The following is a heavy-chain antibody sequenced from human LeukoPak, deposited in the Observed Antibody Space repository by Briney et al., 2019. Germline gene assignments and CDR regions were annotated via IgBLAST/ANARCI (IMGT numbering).Heavy chain of an antibody. Sequence: SETLSLTCGASDFSISCAYYWVWIMPPPGKGLEWIGSFYHGGDTYYNPSLKSRVTISVDTPKNQFSLKLRSVTAADTAVYYCAGGIVGVHAYWGQGILVTVSS. J-gene: IGHJ4*02. CDR3: AGGIVGVHAY. V-gene: IGHV4-38-2*01. D-gene: IGHD1-26*01. CDR1: DFSISCAYY. CDR2: FYHGGDT.